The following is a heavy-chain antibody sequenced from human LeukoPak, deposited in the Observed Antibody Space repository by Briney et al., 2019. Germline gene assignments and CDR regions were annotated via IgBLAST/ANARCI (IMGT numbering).Heavy chain of an antibody. Sequence: GESLKISCKGSGYSFTSYWIGWVRQVPGKGLEWMGIIYPGDSDTRYSPSFQGQVTISVDKSISTAYLQWSSLKASDTAMYYCASRVLLDAFDIWGQGTMVTVSS. CDR1: GYSFTSYW. CDR2: IYPGDSDT. V-gene: IGHV5-51*01. CDR3: ASRVLLDAFDI. J-gene: IGHJ3*02. D-gene: IGHD2-21*01.